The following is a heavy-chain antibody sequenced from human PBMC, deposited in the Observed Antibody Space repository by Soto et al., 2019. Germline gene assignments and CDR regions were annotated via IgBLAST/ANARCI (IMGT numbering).Heavy chain of an antibody. V-gene: IGHV4-30-4*01. J-gene: IGHJ3*02. CDR3: ARVPLGYCSSTSCYWAFDI. CDR1: GGSISSGDYY. D-gene: IGHD2-2*01. CDR2: IYYSGST. Sequence: QVQLQESGPGLVKPSQTLSLTCTVSGGSISSGDYYWSWIRQPPGKGLEWIGYIYYSGSTYYNPSLKSRVTISVDTSKNQFSLKLSSVTAADTAVYCCARVPLGYCSSTSCYWAFDIWGQGTMVTVSS.